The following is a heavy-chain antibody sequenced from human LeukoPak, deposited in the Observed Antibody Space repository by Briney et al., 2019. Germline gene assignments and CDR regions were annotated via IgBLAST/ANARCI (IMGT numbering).Heavy chain of an antibody. CDR2: ISSSSSYI. Sequence: PGGSLRPSCAASGFIFSSYSMNWVRQAPGKGLEWVSSISSSSSYIYYADSVKGRFIISRDNAKNSLYLQMNSLRAEDTAVYYCARAIGARWELLGAFDFWGQGTMVTVSS. CDR3: ARAIGARWELLGAFDF. J-gene: IGHJ3*01. D-gene: IGHD1-26*01. V-gene: IGHV3-21*01. CDR1: GFIFSSYS.